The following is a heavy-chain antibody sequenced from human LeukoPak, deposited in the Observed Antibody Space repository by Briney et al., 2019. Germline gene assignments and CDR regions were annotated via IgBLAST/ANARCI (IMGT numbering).Heavy chain of an antibody. V-gene: IGHV1-2*02. J-gene: IGHJ5*02. CDR2: INPNSCDT. CDR1: RYTFTGHY. Sequence: ASVKVSCQASRYTFTGHYMHWVRQAPAQRLEWMGWINPNSCDTNYAQKFQGRVTMIRDTSISTAYMDLSSLRADDTTVYYCARDVMVRGVAWGQGTLVTVSS. CDR3: ARDVMVRGVA. D-gene: IGHD3-10*01.